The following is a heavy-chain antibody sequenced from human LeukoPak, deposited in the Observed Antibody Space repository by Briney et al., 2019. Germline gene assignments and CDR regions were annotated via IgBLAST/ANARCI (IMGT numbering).Heavy chain of an antibody. Sequence: GGSLRLSCAASGFTFSSYEMNWVRQAPGKGLEWVSYISSSGSTIYYADSVKGRFTISRDNAKNSLYLQMNSLRAEDTAVYYCARADGDYNGAFDTWGQGTMVTVSS. CDR3: ARADGDYNGAFDT. J-gene: IGHJ3*02. CDR1: GFTFSSYE. CDR2: ISSSGSTI. V-gene: IGHV3-48*03. D-gene: IGHD4-17*01.